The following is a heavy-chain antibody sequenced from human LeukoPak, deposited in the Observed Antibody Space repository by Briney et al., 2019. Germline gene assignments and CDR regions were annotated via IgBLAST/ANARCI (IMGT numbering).Heavy chain of an antibody. D-gene: IGHD2-2*02. V-gene: IGHV4-39*07. CDR1: GGSISSSSYY. J-gene: IGHJ5*02. CDR2: IYYSGST. Sequence: SETLSLTCTVSGGSISSSSYYWGWIRQPPGKGLEWIGSIYYSGSTYYNPSLKSRVTISVDTSKNQFSLKLSSVTAADTAVYYCARVVPAAIHGWFDPWGQGTLVTVSP. CDR3: ARVVPAAIHGWFDP.